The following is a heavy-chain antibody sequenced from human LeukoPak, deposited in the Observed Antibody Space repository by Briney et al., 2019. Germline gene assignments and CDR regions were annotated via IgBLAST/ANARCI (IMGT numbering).Heavy chain of an antibody. Sequence: GGSLRLSCAASGFTFSSYGMHWVRQAPGKGLKWVAVIWYDGSNKYYADSVKGRFTISRDNSKNTLYLQMNSLRAEDTAVYYCARDRSSSWSGGNWFDPWGQGTLVTVSS. CDR3: ARDRSSSWSGGNWFDP. D-gene: IGHD6-13*01. CDR2: IWYDGSNK. V-gene: IGHV3-33*01. J-gene: IGHJ5*02. CDR1: GFTFSSYG.